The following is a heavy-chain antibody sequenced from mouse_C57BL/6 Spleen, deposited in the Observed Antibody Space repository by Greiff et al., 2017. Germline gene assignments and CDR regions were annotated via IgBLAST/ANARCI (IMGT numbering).Heavy chain of an antibody. V-gene: IGHV5-17*01. CDR2: ISSGSSTI. CDR3: AREVYDGYLYAMDY. D-gene: IGHD2-3*01. J-gene: IGHJ4*01. Sequence: EVKVVESGGGLVKPGGSLKLSCAASGFTFSDYGMHWVRQAPEKGLEWVAYISSGSSTIYYADTVKGRFTISRDNAKNTLFLQMTSLRSEDTAMYYCAREVYDGYLYAMDYWGQGTSVTVSS. CDR1: GFTFSDYG.